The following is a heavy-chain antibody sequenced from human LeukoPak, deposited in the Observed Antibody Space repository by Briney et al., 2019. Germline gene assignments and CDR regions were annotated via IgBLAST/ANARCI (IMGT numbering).Heavy chain of an antibody. Sequence: GGSLRLSCAASGSTFTTYWMHWVRQAPGKGLVWVSHINSDGSITSYADSVKGRFTISRDNAKNTLYLQMNSLRAEDTAVYYCARDAVDTANAVWGQGTTVTVPS. D-gene: IGHD5-18*01. V-gene: IGHV3-74*01. J-gene: IGHJ6*02. CDR1: GSTFTTYW. CDR2: INSDGSIT. CDR3: ARDAVDTANAV.